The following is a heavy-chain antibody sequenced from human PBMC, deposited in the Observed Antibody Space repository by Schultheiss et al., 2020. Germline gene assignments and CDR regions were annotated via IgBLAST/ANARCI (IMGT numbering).Heavy chain of an antibody. Sequence: GGSLRLSCAASGFTFSSYAMSWVRQAPGKGLEWVSVIYSGGSTYYADSVKGRFTISRDNSKNTLYLQMNSLRAEDTAVYYCARQYSSSWYRYYYYGMDVWGQGTTVTVSS. CDR2: IYSGGST. V-gene: IGHV3-66*02. CDR1: GFTFSSYA. D-gene: IGHD6-13*01. J-gene: IGHJ6*02. CDR3: ARQYSSSWYRYYYYGMDV.